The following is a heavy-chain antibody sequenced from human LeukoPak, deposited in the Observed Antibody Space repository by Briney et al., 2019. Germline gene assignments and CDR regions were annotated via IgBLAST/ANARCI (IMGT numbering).Heavy chain of an antibody. V-gene: IGHV4-59*08. J-gene: IGHJ6*03. CDR2: ISNSGST. CDR3: ARQRYGGGPYYYYYVDA. D-gene: IGHD4-23*01. Sequence: PSETLSLTCTVSGGSISSHSWSWIRQPPGKGLEWIGYISNSGSTTYNPSLKSRVTISPDTSKNQYSLKLSSVTAADTAVFYCARQRYGGGPYYYYYVDASGKGTTVTVSS. CDR1: GGSISSHS.